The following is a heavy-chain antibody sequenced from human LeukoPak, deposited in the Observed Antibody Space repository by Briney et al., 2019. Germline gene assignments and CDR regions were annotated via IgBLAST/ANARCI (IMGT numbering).Heavy chain of an antibody. CDR3: VRSCSSGSCYGYKDY. J-gene: IGHJ4*02. V-gene: IGHV3-74*01. CDR2: VNGDGTST. Sequence: GGSLILSCATSGFTFSSYWMRWVRQVPGKGLVWVSRVNGDGTSTSYADSVQGRFTISRDNAKNTLYLYMNSLRGDDTAIYFCVRSCSSGSCYGYKDYWGQGTLVTVSS. D-gene: IGHD2-2*01. CDR1: GFTFSSYW.